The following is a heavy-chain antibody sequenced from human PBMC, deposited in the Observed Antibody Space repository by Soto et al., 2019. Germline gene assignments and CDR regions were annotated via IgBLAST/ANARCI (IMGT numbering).Heavy chain of an antibody. Sequence: PGGSLRLSCAASGFTFSSYGMHWVRQAPGKGLEWVAVIWYDGSNKYYADSVKGRFTISRDNSKNTLYLQMNSLRAEDTAVYYCARDASRDCGGACYYYSMDVWGQGTQVTVSS. V-gene: IGHV3-33*01. D-gene: IGHD2-21*02. CDR3: ARDASRDCGGACYYYSMDV. CDR2: IWYDGSNK. CDR1: GFTFSSYG. J-gene: IGHJ6*02.